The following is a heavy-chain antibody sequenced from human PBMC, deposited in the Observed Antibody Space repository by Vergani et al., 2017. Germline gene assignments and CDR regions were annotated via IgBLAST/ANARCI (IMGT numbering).Heavy chain of an antibody. CDR2: ISSSSSYI. J-gene: IGHJ4*02. V-gene: IGHV3-21*01. CDR1: GFTFSSYS. Sequence: EVQPVESGGGLVKPGGSLRLSCAASGFTFSSYSMNWVRQAPGNGLEWVSSISSSSSYIYYADAVKGRFTITRDNSKNSMYLQMNSLRAEDTAVYYCARDNGDRARLFDHWGQGTLVTVSS. D-gene: IGHD4-17*01. CDR3: ARDNGDRARLFDH.